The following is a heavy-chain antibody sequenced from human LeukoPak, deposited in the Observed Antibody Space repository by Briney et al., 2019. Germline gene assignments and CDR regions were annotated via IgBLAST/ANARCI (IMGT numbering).Heavy chain of an antibody. V-gene: IGHV4-34*01. D-gene: IGHD2-15*01. CDR3: ARVGYCSGGSCYGLDY. CDR2: INHSGST. Sequence: SETLFLTCAVYGGSFSGYYWSWIRQPPGKGLEWIGEINHSGSTNYNPSLKSRVTISVDTSKNQFSLKLSSVTAADTAVYYCARVGYCSGGSCYGLDYWGQGTLVTVSS. J-gene: IGHJ4*02. CDR1: GGSFSGYY.